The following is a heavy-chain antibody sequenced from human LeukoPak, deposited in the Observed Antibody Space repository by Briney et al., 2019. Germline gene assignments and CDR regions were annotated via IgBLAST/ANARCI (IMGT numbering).Heavy chain of an antibody. Sequence: SETLSLTCTVSGGSTSSGDYYWSWIRQSPGEGLEWIGYIYYSGSTYYNPSLKSRVTISVDTSKNQFSLKLTSVTAADTAVYYSARARHIVAVTAFPGAFDIWGQGTMVTVSS. CDR2: IYYSGST. CDR3: ARARHIVAVTAFPGAFDI. D-gene: IGHD2-21*02. V-gene: IGHV4-30-4*01. CDR1: GGSTSSGDYY. J-gene: IGHJ3*02.